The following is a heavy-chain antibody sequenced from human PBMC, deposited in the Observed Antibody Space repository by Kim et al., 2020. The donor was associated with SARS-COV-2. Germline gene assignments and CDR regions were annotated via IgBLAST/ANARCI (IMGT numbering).Heavy chain of an antibody. Sequence: WYNDYAVSVKSRITINPDTSKNQFSLQLNSVTPEDMAVYYCARTYGTTWTWGQGTLVTVSS. J-gene: IGHJ5*02. D-gene: IGHD1-1*01. V-gene: IGHV6-1*01. CDR3: ARTYGTTWT. CDR2: WYN.